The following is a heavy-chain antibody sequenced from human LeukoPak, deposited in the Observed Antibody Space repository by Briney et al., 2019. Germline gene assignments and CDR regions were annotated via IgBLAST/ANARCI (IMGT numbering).Heavy chain of an antibody. J-gene: IGHJ4*02. V-gene: IGHV3-7*01. CDR3: ARDVTYGSGSSGY. Sequence: GGSLRLSCAASGFTFSSYWMTWVRQTPGKGLEWVANIKEDGRDKYYVDAVKGRFTISRDNAKNLLYLQMDSLRAEDTAVYYCARDVTYGSGSSGYWGQGTPVIVSS. CDR2: IKEDGRDK. CDR1: GFTFSSYW. D-gene: IGHD3-10*01.